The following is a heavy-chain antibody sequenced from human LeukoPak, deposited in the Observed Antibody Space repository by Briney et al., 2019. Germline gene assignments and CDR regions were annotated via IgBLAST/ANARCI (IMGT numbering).Heavy chain of an antibody. Sequence: PGGSLRLSCAASGFTFSSYWMHWVRQAPGKGLVWVSRINSDGSSTSYADSVKGRFTISRDNAKNTLYLQMNSLRAEDTAVYYCARGGEYSSGWYSGYWGQGTLVTVSS. CDR1: GFTFSSYW. CDR2: INSDGSST. D-gene: IGHD6-19*01. J-gene: IGHJ4*02. V-gene: IGHV3-74*01. CDR3: ARGGEYSSGWYSGY.